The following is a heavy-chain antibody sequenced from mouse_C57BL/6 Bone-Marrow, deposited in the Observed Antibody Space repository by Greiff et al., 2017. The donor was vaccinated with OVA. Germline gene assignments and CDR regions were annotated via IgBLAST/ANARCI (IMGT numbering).Heavy chain of an antibody. J-gene: IGHJ4*01. V-gene: IGHV1-15*01. CDR3: TRVYSNYYAMDY. CDR1: GYTFTDYD. D-gene: IGHD2-5*01. Sequence: QVQLQQSGAELVRPGASVTLSCKASGYTFTDYDMHWVKQTPVHGLEWIGAIDPESGGTAYNQKFKGKAILTADKSSSTASMELRSLTSEDSAVYFCTRVYSNYYAMDYWGQGTSVTVSS. CDR2: IDPESGGT.